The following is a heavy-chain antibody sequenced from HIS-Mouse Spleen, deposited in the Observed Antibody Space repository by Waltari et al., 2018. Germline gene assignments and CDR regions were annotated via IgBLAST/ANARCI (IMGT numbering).Heavy chain of an antibody. CDR2: IWYDGSNK. J-gene: IGHJ5*02. D-gene: IGHD6-13*01. CDR1: GFTFSSYG. V-gene: IGHV3-33*06. Sequence: QVQLVESGGGVVQPGRSLRLSCAASGFTFSSYGMHWVRQAPGKGLAWVAVIWYDGSNKYYADSVKGRFTISRDNSKNTLYLQMNSLRAEDTAVYYCAKGNRQQQLVRDWFDPWGQGTLVTVSS. CDR3: AKGNRQQQLVRDWFDP.